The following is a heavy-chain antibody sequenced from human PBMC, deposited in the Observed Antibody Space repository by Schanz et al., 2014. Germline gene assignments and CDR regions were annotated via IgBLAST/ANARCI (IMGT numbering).Heavy chain of an antibody. CDR2: INPNSGGT. CDR3: ARAGQDFEYSSLSPIWYFDL. D-gene: IGHD6-6*01. CDR1: GATFNSYA. V-gene: IGHV1-2*06. J-gene: IGHJ2*01. Sequence: QVRLVQSGAEVKKPGSSVKVSCKSSGATFNSYAFGWVRQAPGQGLEYMGRINPNSGGTNFAQKFQGRVTMTRDTSISTAYMELSSLRSDDTAVYYCARAGQDFEYSSLSPIWYFDLWGRGTLVTVSS.